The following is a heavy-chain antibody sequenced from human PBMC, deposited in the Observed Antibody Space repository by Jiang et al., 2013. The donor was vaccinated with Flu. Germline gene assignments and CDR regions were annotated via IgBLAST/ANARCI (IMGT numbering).Heavy chain of an antibody. CDR2: SSHFLVTS. Sequence: LEWMEGSSHFLVTSNYAQKFQGRVTITADESADESTSTAYMELTGLRSEDTAVYYCARGVGGYSYGYVLYWGQGTLVTVSS. V-gene: IGHV1-69*19. D-gene: IGHD5-18*01. CDR3: ARGVGGYSYGYVLY. J-gene: IGHJ4*02.